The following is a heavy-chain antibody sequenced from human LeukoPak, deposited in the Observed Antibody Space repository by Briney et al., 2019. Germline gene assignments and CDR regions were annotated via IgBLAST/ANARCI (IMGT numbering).Heavy chain of an antibody. D-gene: IGHD3-3*01. CDR3: ASLMRYDFWSALMDV. V-gene: IGHV4-34*01. CDR1: GGSFSGYY. Sequence: SETLSLTCAVYGGSFSGYYWSWIRQPPGKGLEWIGEINHSGSTNYNPSLKSRVTISVDTSKNQFSLKLSSVTAADTAVYYCASLMRYDFWSALMDVWGKGTTVTVSS. CDR2: INHSGST. J-gene: IGHJ6*03.